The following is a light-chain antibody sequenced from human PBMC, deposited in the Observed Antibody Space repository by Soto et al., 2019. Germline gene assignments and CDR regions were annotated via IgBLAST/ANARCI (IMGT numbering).Light chain of an antibody. V-gene: IGLV2-8*01. CDR1: SSDIGGYNY. J-gene: IGLJ3*02. CDR2: EVS. Sequence: QSALTQPPSASGSPGQSVTISCTGTSSDIGGYNYVSWYQQHPGKAPKVMIYEVSKRPSGVPDRFSGSKSGNTASLTVSGLQPEDDADYYCSSYAGSNNLGVFGGGTKVTVL. CDR3: SSYAGSNNLGV.